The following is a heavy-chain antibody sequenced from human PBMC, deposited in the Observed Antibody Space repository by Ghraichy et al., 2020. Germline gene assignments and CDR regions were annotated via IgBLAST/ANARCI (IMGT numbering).Heavy chain of an antibody. CDR1: GFTFSSYA. J-gene: IGHJ5*02. V-gene: IGHV3-23*01. Sequence: GGSLRLSCAASGFTFSSYAMSWVRQAPGKGLEWVSAISGSGGSTYYADSVKGRFTISRDNSKNTLYLQMNSLRAEDTAVYYCAKIGGGGYDVDWFDPWGQGTLVTVSS. CDR2: ISGSGGST. D-gene: IGHD5-12*01. CDR3: AKIGGGGYDVDWFDP.